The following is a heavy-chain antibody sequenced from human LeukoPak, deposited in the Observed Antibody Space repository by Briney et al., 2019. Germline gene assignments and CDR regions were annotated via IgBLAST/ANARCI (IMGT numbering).Heavy chain of an antibody. D-gene: IGHD2-15*01. Sequence: GGSLRLSCTATGFTFSSFAVAWVRQAPGKGLERVSGNIGSGGYTYHADSVKGRFTVSRDNSKNTLYLQMNSLTAGDTAVYYCAKGTKDHCSGGYCYPLDVWGQGTAVTVSS. J-gene: IGHJ6*02. CDR1: GFTFSSFA. CDR2: NIGSGGYT. V-gene: IGHV3-23*01. CDR3: AKGTKDHCSGGYCYPLDV.